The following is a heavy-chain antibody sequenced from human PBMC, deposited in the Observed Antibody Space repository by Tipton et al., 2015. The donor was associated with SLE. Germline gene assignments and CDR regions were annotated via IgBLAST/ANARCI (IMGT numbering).Heavy chain of an antibody. Sequence: TLSLTCTVSGGSISSSSYYWGWIRQPPGKGLEWIGSIYYSGSTYYNPSLKSRVTISVDTSKNQFTLKLSSVTAADTAVYYCARDSSVARSFDYWGQGTLVTVSS. CDR2: IYYSGST. CDR3: ARDSSVARSFDY. CDR1: GGSISSSSYY. J-gene: IGHJ4*02. V-gene: IGHV4-39*06. D-gene: IGHD2-15*01.